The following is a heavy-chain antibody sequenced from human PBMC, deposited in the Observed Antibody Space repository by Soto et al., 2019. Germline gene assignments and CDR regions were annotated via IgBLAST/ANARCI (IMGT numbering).Heavy chain of an antibody. J-gene: IGHJ4*02. CDR3: ARAPRSDYFFDY. CDR2: ISSSGGTI. CDR1: GFTFSDYY. D-gene: IGHD2-21*02. Sequence: QVQLVESGGGLVKPGGSLRLSCAASGFTFSDYYMSWIRQAPGKGLECVSYISSSGGTIYHTDSVKGRFTISRDNAKNSPYLQMNSLRGEDTAVYYCARAPRSDYFFDYWGLGILVTVSS. V-gene: IGHV3-11*01.